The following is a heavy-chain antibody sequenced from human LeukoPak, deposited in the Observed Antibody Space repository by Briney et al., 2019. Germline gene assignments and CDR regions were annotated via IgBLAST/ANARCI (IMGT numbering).Heavy chain of an antibody. CDR2: ISYDGSNK. D-gene: IGHD3-22*01. CDR1: GFTFSSYA. CDR3: ARDWGSFGYDSSGYFDY. J-gene: IGHJ4*02. Sequence: SGGSLRLSCAASGFTFSSYAMHWARQAPGKGLEWVAVISYDGSNKYYADSVKGRFTISRDNSKNTLYLQMNSLRAEDTAVYYCARDWGSFGYDSSGYFDYWGQGTLVTVSS. V-gene: IGHV3-30-3*01.